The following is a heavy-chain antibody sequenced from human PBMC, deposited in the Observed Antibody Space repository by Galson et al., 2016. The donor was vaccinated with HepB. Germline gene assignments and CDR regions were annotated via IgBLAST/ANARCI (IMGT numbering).Heavy chain of an antibody. V-gene: IGHV3-30*19. CDR2: ISYDGSSK. J-gene: IGHJ5*02. D-gene: IGHD6-19*01. CDR3: ARELSLVPGKGGHFDL. Sequence: SLRLSCAASGFTFSRYGMHWVRQAPGKGLEWVAVISYDGSSKYYADSVKGRFTISRDSSKNTLFLQMNSLRTEDTAVYYCARELSLVPGKGGHFDLWGQGTLVTVSS. CDR1: GFTFSRYG.